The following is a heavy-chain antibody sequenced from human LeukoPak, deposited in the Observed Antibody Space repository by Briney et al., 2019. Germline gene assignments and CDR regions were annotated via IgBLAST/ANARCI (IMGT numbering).Heavy chain of an antibody. CDR1: GYTFTGYY. CDR2: INPNSGGT. J-gene: IGHJ5*02. V-gene: IGHV1-2*02. Sequence: ASVKVSCKASGYTFTGYYMHWVRQAPGQGLEWVGWINPNSGGTNYAQKFQGRVTITRDTSISTAYMELSRLRSDDTAVYYCARGPMYSGSHHESWGEGTLVTVPT. D-gene: IGHD1-26*01. CDR3: ARGPMYSGSHHES.